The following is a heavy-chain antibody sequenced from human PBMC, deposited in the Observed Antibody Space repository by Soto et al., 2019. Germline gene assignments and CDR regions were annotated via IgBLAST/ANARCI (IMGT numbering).Heavy chain of an antibody. V-gene: IGHV4-31*03. CDR1: GGSISSGGYY. J-gene: IGHJ4*02. CDR2: IYYSGST. D-gene: IGHD4-17*01. CDR3: ARSSQATVTTCDY. Sequence: QVQLQESGPGPVKPSQTLSLTCTVSGGSISSGGYYWSWIRQHPGKGLEWIGYIYYSGSTYYNPSLKRRVTISVDTSKNQFSLKLSSVTAADTAVYYCARSSQATVTTCDYWGQGTLVTVSS.